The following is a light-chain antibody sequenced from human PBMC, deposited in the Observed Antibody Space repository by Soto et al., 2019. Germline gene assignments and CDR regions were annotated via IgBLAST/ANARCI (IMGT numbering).Light chain of an antibody. J-gene: IGLJ1*01. CDR1: SSDVCGYYF. Sequence: QSFLAQPASVSGSPVQSITISCTGASSDVCGYYFFAWYQHHPGTHPKLSIYEVTHRPSGVSHRFSGSKSASTASLTISGLQVEDEDDYFCGAYSSTTXREVVGTGTKVXV. CDR2: EVT. CDR3: GAYSSTTXREV. V-gene: IGLV2-14*01.